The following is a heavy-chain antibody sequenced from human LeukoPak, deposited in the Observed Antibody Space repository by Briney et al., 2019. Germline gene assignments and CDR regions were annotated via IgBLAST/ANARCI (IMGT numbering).Heavy chain of an antibody. D-gene: IGHD5-18*01. Sequence: NPSQTLSLTCAVSGGSISSGGYSWSWIRQPPGKGLEWIGYIYHSGSTYYNPSLKSRVTISVDRSKNQFSLKLSSVTAADTAVYYCATSMVTNEYFQHWGQGTLVTVSS. CDR3: ATSMVTNEYFQH. CDR2: IYHSGST. CDR1: GGSISSGGYS. V-gene: IGHV4-30-2*01. J-gene: IGHJ1*01.